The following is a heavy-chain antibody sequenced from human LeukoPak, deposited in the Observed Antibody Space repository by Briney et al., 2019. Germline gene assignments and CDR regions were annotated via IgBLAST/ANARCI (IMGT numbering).Heavy chain of an antibody. D-gene: IGHD6-19*01. CDR3: VRDGGWNPFNN. Sequence: GGSLRLSCAASGFTFSSYEMNWVRQAPGKGLEWVSYISRSGSTIYSADSVKGRFTISRDNAKNSLDLQMNGLRAEDTAVYYCVRDGGWNPFNNWGQGTLVTVSS. J-gene: IGHJ4*02. CDR2: ISRSGSTI. CDR1: GFTFSSYE. V-gene: IGHV3-48*03.